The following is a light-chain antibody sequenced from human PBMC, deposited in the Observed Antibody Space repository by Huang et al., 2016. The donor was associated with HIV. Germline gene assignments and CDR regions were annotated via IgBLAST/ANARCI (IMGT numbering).Light chain of an antibody. CDR2: DAA. J-gene: IGKJ1*01. V-gene: IGKV1-33*01. Sequence: DIQMTQSPSSLSASVGDRVTITCQARQDIGKYLNWYKQKPGQVPKLLILDAANLETGVPARFSGSGSGTDFTFTITTLQPEDIATYYCQHYDSLPPWTFGQGTRVQI. CDR3: QHYDSLPPWT. CDR1: QDIGKY.